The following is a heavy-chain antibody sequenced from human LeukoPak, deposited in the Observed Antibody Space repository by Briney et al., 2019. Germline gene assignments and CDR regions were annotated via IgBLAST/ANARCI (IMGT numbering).Heavy chain of an antibody. CDR1: GFTFRDYY. J-gene: IGHJ4*02. Sequence: PGGSLRLSCAASGFTFRDYYMSWLRQAPGKGLEWVSYISGSGYTIYYADPVKGRFTISRDNAENSLYLQMTSLRAEDTAVYYCARDHNFHFDYWGQGTLVTVSS. CDR2: ISGSGYTI. CDR3: ARDHNFHFDY. V-gene: IGHV3-11*01.